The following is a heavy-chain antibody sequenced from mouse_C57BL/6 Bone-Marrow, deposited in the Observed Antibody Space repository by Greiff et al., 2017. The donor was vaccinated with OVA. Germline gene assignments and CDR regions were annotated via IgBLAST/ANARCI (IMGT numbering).Heavy chain of an antibody. CDR2: IYPRSGNT. J-gene: IGHJ4*01. CDR1: GYTFTSYG. CDR3: ARGYYGKLRAYAMDY. D-gene: IGHD1-1*01. V-gene: IGHV1-81*01. Sequence: QVQLQQSGAELARPGASVKLSCKASGYTFTSYGISWVKQRTGQGLEWIGEIYPRSGNTYYNEKFKGKATLNADKSSSTAYMELRSLTSEDSAVYFCARGYYGKLRAYAMDYWGQGTSVTVSS.